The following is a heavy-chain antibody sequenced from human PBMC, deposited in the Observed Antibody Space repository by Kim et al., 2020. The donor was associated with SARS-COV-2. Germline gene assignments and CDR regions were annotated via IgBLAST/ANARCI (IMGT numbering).Heavy chain of an antibody. D-gene: IGHD3-9*01. CDR2: IKSKTDGGTT. CDR3: TTGSRYFDWLFPPQDY. CDR1: GFTFSNAW. V-gene: IGHV3-15*01. Sequence: GGSLRLSCAASGFTFSNAWMSWVRQAPGKGLEWVGRIKSKTDGGTTDYAAPVKGRFTISRDDSKNTLYLQMNSLKTEDTAVYYCTTGSRYFDWLFPPQDYWGQGTLVTVSS. J-gene: IGHJ4*02.